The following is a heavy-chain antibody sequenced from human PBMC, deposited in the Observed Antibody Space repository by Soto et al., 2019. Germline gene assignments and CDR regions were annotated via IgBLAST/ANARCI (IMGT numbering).Heavy chain of an antibody. V-gene: IGHV2-5*01. CDR2: IYWNDDK. Sequence: QITLKESGPTLVEPTQTLTLTCTYSGFSLRTTGVGVGWIRQPPGKALEWLGIIYWNDDKRYSPSLKNRFTLTSDISKSQVVLTMTNMDPVDTATYYCAHTWGLPFDYWGQGTLVILPS. CDR1: GFSLRTTGVG. J-gene: IGHJ4*02. CDR3: AHTWGLPFDY. D-gene: IGHD3-16*01.